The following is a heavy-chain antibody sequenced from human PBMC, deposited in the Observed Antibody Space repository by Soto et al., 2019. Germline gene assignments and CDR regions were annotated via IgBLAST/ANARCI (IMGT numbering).Heavy chain of an antibody. V-gene: IGHV4-31*03. Sequence: QVQLQESGPGLVKPSQTLSLTCSVSGDSINRGDSYWRWIRQPPGKVLEWIGYLHYSGDTYYRSSLKSRLTISLDTSKNHFSLVLAAVTAAYTAVYYCESDHRPSGSYLRLADYGLDVWFQGITVTVSS. J-gene: IGHJ6*02. CDR2: LHYSGDT. CDR3: ESDHRPSGSYLRLADYGLDV. D-gene: IGHD1-26*01. CDR1: GDSINRGDSY.